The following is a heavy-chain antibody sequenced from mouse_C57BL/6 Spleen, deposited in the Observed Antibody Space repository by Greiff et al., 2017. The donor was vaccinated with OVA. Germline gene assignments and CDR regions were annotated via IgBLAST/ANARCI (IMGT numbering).Heavy chain of an antibody. CDR1: GYTFTSYG. D-gene: IGHD2-4*01. J-gene: IGHJ1*03. CDR3: ARREYYDYGDWYFDV. CDR2: IYPRSGNT. V-gene: IGHV1-81*01. Sequence: QVQLQQSGAELARPGASVKLSCKASGYTFTSYGISWVKQRTGQGLEWIGEIYPRSGNTYYNEKFKGKATLTADKSSSTAYMELRSLTSEDSAVYFCARREYYDYGDWYFDVWGTGTTVTVSS.